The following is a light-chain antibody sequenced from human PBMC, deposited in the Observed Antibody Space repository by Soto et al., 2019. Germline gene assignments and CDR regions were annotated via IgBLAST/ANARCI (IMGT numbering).Light chain of an antibody. CDR1: QGISRS. CDR3: QKLNSYPPWT. J-gene: IGKJ1*01. V-gene: IGKV1-9*01. CDR2: TAS. Sequence: DIQLTQSPSFLPASVGDRVTITCRASQGISRSLAWYQQKPGKAPELLIYTASTLQSGVPSRFSGSGSGTEFTLPIRSLQPEDFATFYCQKLNSYPPWTFGQGTKVEIK.